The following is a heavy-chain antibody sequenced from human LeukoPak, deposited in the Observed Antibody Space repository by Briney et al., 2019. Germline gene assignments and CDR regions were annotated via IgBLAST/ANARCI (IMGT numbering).Heavy chain of an antibody. V-gene: IGHV3-21*01. J-gene: IGHJ3*02. CDR3: AKSALGEGAFDI. CDR2: ISSSSSYI. CDR1: GFTFSSYS. Sequence: GRSLRLSCAASGFTFSSYSMNWVRQAPGKGLEWVSSISSSSSYIYYADSVKGRFTISRDNAKNSLYLQMNSLRAEDTAVYYCAKSALGEGAFDIWGQGTMVTVSS.